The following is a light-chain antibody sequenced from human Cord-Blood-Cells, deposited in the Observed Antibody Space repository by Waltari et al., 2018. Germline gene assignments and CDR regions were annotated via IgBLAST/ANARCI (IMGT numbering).Light chain of an antibody. CDR3: SSYTSSSTLV. CDR2: DVS. V-gene: IGLV2-14*01. J-gene: IGLJ2*01. Sequence: QSALTQPASVSGSPGQSITISCTGTSSDVGGYNYVSWYQQPPGKAPKLMIYDVSKRPSGVSTRFSGSKSDNTASLTISGLQAEDEADYYCSSYTSSSTLVFGGGTKLTVL. CDR1: SSDVGGYNY.